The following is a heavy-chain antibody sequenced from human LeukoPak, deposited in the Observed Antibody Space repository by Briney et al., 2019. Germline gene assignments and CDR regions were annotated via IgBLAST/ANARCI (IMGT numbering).Heavy chain of an antibody. V-gene: IGHV1-2*02. CDR1: GYTFTAYY. Sequence: GASVKVSCKASGYTFTAYYIHWVRQAPGQGLEWMGWINPNTGGTNFAQKFQGRVTLTRGTSISTAYMELSRLRSGGTGVYYCARGFHDSSDYSDAFDIWGQGTMVTVSS. CDR2: INPNTGGT. CDR3: ARGFHDSSDYSDAFDI. J-gene: IGHJ3*02. D-gene: IGHD3-22*01.